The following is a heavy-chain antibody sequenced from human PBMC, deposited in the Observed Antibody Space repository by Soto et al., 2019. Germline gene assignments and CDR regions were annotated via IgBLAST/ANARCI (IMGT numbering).Heavy chain of an antibody. V-gene: IGHV3-74*01. J-gene: IGHJ3*02. CDR2: IKGDGTTT. D-gene: IGHD1-26*01. CDR1: GFNFSPYF. CDR3: VRDRGTPDSCDI. Sequence: EAHLVESGGGLPQPGGSLRLSCVASGFNFSPYFMAWVRQGPGRGLEWVSHIKGDGTTTAYADSVRGRFIISRDNGRNTLFLQMNSLRDEDTAVYYCVRDRGTPDSCDIWGQGTTVIVSS.